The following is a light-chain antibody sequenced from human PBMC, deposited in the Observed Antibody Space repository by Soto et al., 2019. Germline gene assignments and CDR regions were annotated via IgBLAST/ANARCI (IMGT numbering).Light chain of an antibody. V-gene: IGKV3-20*01. CDR3: QQYDNLLWT. J-gene: IGKJ1*01. CDR2: DTS. Sequence: EIVLTQSPGTLSLSPGERATLSCRASQTVTNNYLAWYQQRPGQAPRLLIYDTSSRATGIPDTFSGSGSGTEFTLTISRLEPEDSAMYYCQQYDNLLWTFGQGTKVEIK. CDR1: QTVTNNY.